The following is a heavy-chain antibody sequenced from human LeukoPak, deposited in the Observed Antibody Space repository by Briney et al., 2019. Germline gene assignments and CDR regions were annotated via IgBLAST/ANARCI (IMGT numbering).Heavy chain of an antibody. CDR3: ASAARSVRGLEAFDV. CDR2: IHTNTERP. D-gene: IGHD4-17*01. J-gene: IGHJ3*01. CDR1: GYTFTSYA. Sequence: ASVKVSCKPSGYTFTSYALNWVRQAPGQGLEWMGWIHTNTERPTYAQGFTGRFAFSLDTSVGTAYLHISTLNAEDTAMYFCASAARSVRGLEAFDVWGQGTMVTVSS. V-gene: IGHV7-4-1*02.